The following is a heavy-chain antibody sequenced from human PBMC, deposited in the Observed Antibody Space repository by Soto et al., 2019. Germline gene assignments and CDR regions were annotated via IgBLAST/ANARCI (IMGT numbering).Heavy chain of an antibody. D-gene: IGHD1-1*01. J-gene: IGHJ6*02. Sequence: QVQLVESGGGVVQPGRSLRLSCAASGFTFSSYAMHWVRQAPGKGLEWVAVISYDGSNKYYADSVKGRFTISRDNSKNKPYLQLISRRAADTTAYYCSTDRLMYNCNDVPYYYYGMDVWGQGTTVTVSS. CDR1: GFTFSSYA. V-gene: IGHV3-30-3*01. CDR3: STDRLMYNCNDVPYYYYGMDV. CDR2: ISYDGSNK.